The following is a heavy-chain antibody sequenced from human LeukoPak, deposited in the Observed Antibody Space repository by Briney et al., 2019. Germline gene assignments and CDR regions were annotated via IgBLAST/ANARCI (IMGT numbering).Heavy chain of an antibody. V-gene: IGHV2-5*01. D-gene: IGHD3-9*01. CDR2: INWNDEK. CDR1: GFSLSTSGVG. Sequence: ESGPTLVNPTQTLTLTRTFSGFSLSTSGVGVGWFRQPPGKAPEWLALINWNDEKVYSPSLQSRLTITKDTSNNQVTLTLTNVDPVDTATYYCAHRRDTSYYRYRYWFAPWGQGTLVTVSS. CDR3: AHRRDTSYYRYRYWFAP. J-gene: IGHJ5*02.